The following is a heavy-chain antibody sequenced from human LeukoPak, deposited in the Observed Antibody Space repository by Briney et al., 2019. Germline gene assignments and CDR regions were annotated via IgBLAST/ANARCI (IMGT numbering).Heavy chain of an antibody. V-gene: IGHV4-30-4*08. CDR2: IYYSGST. CDR1: GGSISSGDYY. D-gene: IGHD1-26*01. J-gene: IGHJ3*02. CDR3: ARTVGAGDAFDI. Sequence: SQTLSLTCTVSGGSISSGDYYWSWIRQPPGKGLEWIGYIYYSGSTYYNPSLKSRVTISVDTSKNQFSLKLSSVTAADTAVYYCARTVGAGDAFDIWGQGTMVTVSS.